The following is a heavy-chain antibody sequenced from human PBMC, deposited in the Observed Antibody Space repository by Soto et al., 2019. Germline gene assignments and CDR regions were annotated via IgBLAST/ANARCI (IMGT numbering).Heavy chain of an antibody. V-gene: IGHV4-59*01. CDR1: GGSISSYY. CDR2: IYYSGST. Sequence: PSETLSLTCTVSGGSISSYYWSWIRQPPGKGLEWIGYIYYSGSTNYNPSLKSRVTISVDTSKNQFSLKLSSVTAADTAVYYCARGDYGDWSLYNYSYMDVWGKGTTVTVSS. J-gene: IGHJ6*03. CDR3: ARGDYGDWSLYNYSYMDV. D-gene: IGHD4-17*01.